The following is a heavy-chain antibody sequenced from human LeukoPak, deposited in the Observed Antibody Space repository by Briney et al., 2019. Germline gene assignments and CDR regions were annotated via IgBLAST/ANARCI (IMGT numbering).Heavy chain of an antibody. D-gene: IGHD3-10*01. CDR2: IFGGGTT. CDR1: GFNVSSHY. CDR3: ARRRPIWLGGEDYGLDV. J-gene: IGHJ6*04. Sequence: GGSLRLSCAASGFNVSSHYMSWVRQAPGKGLECVSVIFGGGTTYYTDSVKGRFTISRDNSNNTVYLQIKSLKVEDTAVYYCARRRPIWLGGEDYGLDVWGKGTTVTVSS. V-gene: IGHV3-53*01.